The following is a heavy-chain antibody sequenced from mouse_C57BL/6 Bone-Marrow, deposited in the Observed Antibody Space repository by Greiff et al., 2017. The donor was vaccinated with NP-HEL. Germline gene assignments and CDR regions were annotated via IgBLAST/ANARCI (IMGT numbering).Heavy chain of an antibody. D-gene: IGHD2-5*01. CDR1: GFSFNTYA. J-gene: IGHJ1*03. CDR2: IRSKSNNYAT. Sequence: EVQVVESGGGLVQPKGSLKLSCAASGFSFNTYAMNWVRQAPGKGLEWVARIRSKSNNYATYYADSVKDRFTISRDDSESMLYLQMNNLKTEDTAMYYCVRQGGYYSNYDWYFDVWGTGTTVTVSS. V-gene: IGHV10-1*01. CDR3: VRQGGYYSNYDWYFDV.